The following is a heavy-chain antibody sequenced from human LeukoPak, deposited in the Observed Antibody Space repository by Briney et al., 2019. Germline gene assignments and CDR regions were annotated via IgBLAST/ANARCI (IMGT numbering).Heavy chain of an antibody. CDR1: SESFSGYF. J-gene: IGHJ3*02. D-gene: IGHD3-10*01. Sequence: SETLSLTCAIYSESFSGYFWSWIRQPPGKGLEWIGYIYYSGSTNYNPSLKSRVTISVDTSKNQFSLKLSSVTAADTAVYYCARVTMVRGVITDAFDIWGQGTMVTVSS. CDR3: ARVTMVRGVITDAFDI. CDR2: IYYSGST. V-gene: IGHV4-59*01.